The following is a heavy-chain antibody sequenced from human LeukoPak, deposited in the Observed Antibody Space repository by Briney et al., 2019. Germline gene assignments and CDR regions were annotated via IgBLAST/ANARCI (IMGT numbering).Heavy chain of an antibody. D-gene: IGHD6-13*01. V-gene: IGHV1-2*02. CDR3: ARGPNTAAFDI. Sequence: ASVKVSCKASGYTFTTYYMHWLRQAPGQGLEWMGWINPDNGGTDSAQKSQGRVTMTRDTSISTAYMELSRLTSDDTAVYYCARGPNTAAFDIWGQGTIITVSS. J-gene: IGHJ3*02. CDR1: GYTFTTYY. CDR2: INPDNGGT.